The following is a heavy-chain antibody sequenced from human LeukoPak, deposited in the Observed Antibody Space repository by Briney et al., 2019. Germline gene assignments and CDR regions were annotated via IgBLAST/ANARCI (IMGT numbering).Heavy chain of an antibody. CDR2: IYDSGST. D-gene: IGHD3-3*01. Sequence: SETLSLTCTVSGGSIRSSYYYWGWIRQPPGKGLEWIGSIYDSGSTYYDPSLKSRVTISVDTSKNQFSLKLSSVTAADTAVYYCAGRITIFGDHPKDFDYWGQGTLVTVSS. V-gene: IGHV4-39*07. CDR3: AGRITIFGDHPKDFDY. J-gene: IGHJ4*02. CDR1: GGSIRSSYYY.